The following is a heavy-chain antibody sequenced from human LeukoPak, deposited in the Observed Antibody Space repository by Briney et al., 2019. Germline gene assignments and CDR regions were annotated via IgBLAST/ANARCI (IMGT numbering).Heavy chain of an antibody. D-gene: IGHD3-10*01. CDR3: ATRGGGGDAFDI. CDR1: GGTFSSYA. CDR2: IIPIFGTA. Sequence: ASVKVSCKASGGTFSSYAISWVRQAPGQGLEWMGGIIPIFGTANYAQKFQGRVTITTDESTSTAYMELSSLRSEDTAVYYCATRGGGGDAFDIWGQGTMVTVSS. J-gene: IGHJ3*02. V-gene: IGHV1-69*05.